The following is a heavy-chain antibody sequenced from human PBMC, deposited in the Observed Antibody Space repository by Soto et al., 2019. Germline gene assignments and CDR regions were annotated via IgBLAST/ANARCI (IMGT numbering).Heavy chain of an antibody. CDR1: GYSFSTSW. V-gene: IGHV5-51*01. Sequence: GVSLKFSCKGLGYSFSTSWIGWVRQMPGKGLEWMGKLFPADSDTRYSTSLQGQVTISVDKSISTAYLQWSSLMASDTAMYYCASVYNSPGVWGQGTLVTVSS. CDR3: ASVYNSPGV. D-gene: IGHD6-19*01. CDR2: LFPADSDT. J-gene: IGHJ4*02.